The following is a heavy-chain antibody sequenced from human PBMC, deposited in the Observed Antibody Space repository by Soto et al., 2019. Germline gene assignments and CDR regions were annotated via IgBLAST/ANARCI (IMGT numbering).Heavy chain of an antibody. V-gene: IGHV3-74*01. CDR2: IITDGSDT. CDR3: ARLRTSEWAYDI. D-gene: IGHD2-8*01. CDR1: GFTFSSYW. J-gene: IGHJ3*02. Sequence: EVQLVESGGGLVQPGGSLRLSCAASGFTFSSYWMHWVRRSPGKVLVWVSRIITDGSDTHYADSVRGRFTISRDNAKNTLYLQMNSLRDEDTAVYDCARLRTSEWAYDIWGQGTMVIVSS.